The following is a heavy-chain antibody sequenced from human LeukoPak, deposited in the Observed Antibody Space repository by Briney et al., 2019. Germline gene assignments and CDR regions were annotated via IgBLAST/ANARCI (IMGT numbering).Heavy chain of an antibody. Sequence: PGGSLRLSCAASGFTFSSYWMNWVRQAPGKGLEWVSYISSSGSTIYYADSVKGRFTISRDNAKNSLYLQMNSLRAEDTAVYYCARDLKDYVWGSYRRAEYFQHWGQGTLVTVSS. CDR3: ARDLKDYVWGSYRRAEYFQH. CDR2: ISSSGSTI. D-gene: IGHD3-16*02. CDR1: GFTFSSYW. J-gene: IGHJ1*01. V-gene: IGHV3-48*04.